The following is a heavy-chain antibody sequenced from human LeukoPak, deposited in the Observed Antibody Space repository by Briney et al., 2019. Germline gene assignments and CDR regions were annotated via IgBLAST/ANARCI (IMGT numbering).Heavy chain of an antibody. CDR1: GYTFTSYA. CDR3: AREPLSSSWSHTPFDY. CDR2: INAGNGNT. V-gene: IGHV1-3*01. J-gene: IGHJ4*02. Sequence: ASVKVSCKASGYTFTSYAMHWVRQAPGQRLEWMGWINAGNGNTKYSQKFQGRVTITRDTSASTAYMELSSLRSEDTAVYYCAREPLSSSWSHTPFDYWGQGTLVTVSS. D-gene: IGHD6-13*01.